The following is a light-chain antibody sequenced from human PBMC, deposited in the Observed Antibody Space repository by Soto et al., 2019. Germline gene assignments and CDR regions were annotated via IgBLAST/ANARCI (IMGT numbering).Light chain of an antibody. Sequence: DIVMTQSPLSLPVTPGEPASISCRSSQSLLHSNGYNYLDWYLQKPGQSPQLLIYLGSNRASGVPDRFSGSGSGTDFTVKISRVEAEDVGVDYCMQALQTPITFGQGTRLEIK. V-gene: IGKV2-28*01. CDR2: LGS. CDR3: MQALQTPIT. J-gene: IGKJ5*01. CDR1: QSLLHSNGYNY.